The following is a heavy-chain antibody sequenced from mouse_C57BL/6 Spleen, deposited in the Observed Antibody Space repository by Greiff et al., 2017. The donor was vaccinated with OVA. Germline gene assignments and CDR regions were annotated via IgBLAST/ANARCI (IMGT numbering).Heavy chain of an antibody. V-gene: IGHV2-5*01. J-gene: IGHJ4*01. D-gene: IGHD2-3*01. CDR1: GFSLTSYG. CDR2: IWRGGST. CDR3: AKTDGYYGGAMDY. Sequence: VQLQQSGPGLVQPSQSLSITCTVSGFSLTSYGVHWVRQSPGKGLECLGVIWRGGSTDYNAAFMSRLSIPKDNSNSQVFFKRNSLQADDTAIYYGAKTDGYYGGAMDYWGQGTSVTVSS.